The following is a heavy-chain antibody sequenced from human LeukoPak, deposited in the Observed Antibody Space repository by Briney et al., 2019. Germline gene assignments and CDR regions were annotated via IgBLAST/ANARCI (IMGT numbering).Heavy chain of an antibody. CDR3: ARASPFFNYAFDI. CDR2: IYSGGST. D-gene: IGHD1-7*01. V-gene: IGHV3-66*02. CDR1: GFTVSSNY. J-gene: IGHJ3*02. Sequence: GGSLRLSCAASGFTVSSNYMSWVRQAPGEGLEWVSVIYSGGSTYYADSVKGRFTISRDNSKNTLYLQMNSLRAEDTAVYYCARASPFFNYAFDIWGQGTMVTVSS.